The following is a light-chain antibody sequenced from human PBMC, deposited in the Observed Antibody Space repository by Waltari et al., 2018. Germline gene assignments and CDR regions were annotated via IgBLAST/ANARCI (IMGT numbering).Light chain of an antibody. CDR2: AAS. J-gene: IGKJ3*01. Sequence: DIQVTQSPSSLSASVGDRVTMTCRASHDIKNSVVWYQQKPGKAPQLLLYAASRLQSGVPSRFSGSGSETDYTLTINSLQPEDFVAYYCQQYFDTPFTFGPGTKVDIK. V-gene: IGKV1-NL1*01. CDR3: QQYFDTPFT. CDR1: HDIKNS.